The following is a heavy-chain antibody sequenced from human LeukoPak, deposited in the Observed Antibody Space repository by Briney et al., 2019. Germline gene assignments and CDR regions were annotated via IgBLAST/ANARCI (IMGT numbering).Heavy chain of an antibody. J-gene: IGHJ4*02. D-gene: IGHD1-26*01. CDR3: ASVTPSSGSYYDY. Sequence: SVKVSCKASGGTFSSYAISWVRQAPGQGLEWMGGIIPIFGTANYAQKFQGKVTITTDESTSTAYMELSSLRSEDTAVYYCASVTPSSGSYYDYWGQGTLVTVSS. V-gene: IGHV1-69*05. CDR2: IIPIFGTA. CDR1: GGTFSSYA.